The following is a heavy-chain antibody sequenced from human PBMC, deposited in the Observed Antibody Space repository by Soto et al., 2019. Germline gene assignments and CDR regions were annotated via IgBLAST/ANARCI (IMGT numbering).Heavy chain of an antibody. J-gene: IGHJ4*02. V-gene: IGHV3-15*01. CDR3: TTGLVVVAATRDY. D-gene: IGHD2-15*01. CDR1: GFTFSNAW. CDR2: IKSKTDRGTT. Sequence: GGSLRLSCAASGFTFSNAWMSWVRQAPGKGLEWVGRIKSKTDRGTTDYAAPVKGRFTISRDDSKNTLYLQMNSLKTEDTAVYYCTTGLVVVAATRDYWGQGTLVTVSS.